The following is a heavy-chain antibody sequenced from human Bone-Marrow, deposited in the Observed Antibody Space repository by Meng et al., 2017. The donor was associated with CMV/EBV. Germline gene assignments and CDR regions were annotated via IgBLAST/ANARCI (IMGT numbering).Heavy chain of an antibody. CDR2: ISSSSSTI. CDR1: GFTFSSYS. Sequence: GESLKISCAASGFTFSSYSMNWVRQAPGKGLEWVSYISSSSSTIYYADSVKGRFTISRDNAKNSLYLQMNSLRAEDTAVYYCARDYCSSTSCYSYYYGMDVWGQGTTVTVSS. D-gene: IGHD2-2*02. CDR3: ARDYCSSTSCYSYYYGMDV. J-gene: IGHJ6*02. V-gene: IGHV3-48*04.